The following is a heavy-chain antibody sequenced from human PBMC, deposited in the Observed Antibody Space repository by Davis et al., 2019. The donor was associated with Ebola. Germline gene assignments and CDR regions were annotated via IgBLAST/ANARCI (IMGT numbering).Heavy chain of an antibody. CDR1: GFTFRSYS. Sequence: GESLKISCAASGFTFRSYSMNWVRQAPGKGLEWVSSISSSSSYIYYADSVKGRFTISRDNAKNSLYLQMNSLRAEDTAVYYCARDGRYSYGQKSGYWGQGTLVTVSS. CDR3: ARDGRYSYGQKSGY. CDR2: ISSSSSYI. J-gene: IGHJ4*02. V-gene: IGHV3-21*01. D-gene: IGHD5-18*01.